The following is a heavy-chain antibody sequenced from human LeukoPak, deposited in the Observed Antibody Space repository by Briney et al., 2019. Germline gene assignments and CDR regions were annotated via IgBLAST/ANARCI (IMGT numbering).Heavy chain of an antibody. CDR1: GGTFSSYA. J-gene: IGHJ5*02. D-gene: IGHD2-2*01. V-gene: IGHV1-69*05. CDR2: IIPIFGTA. Sequence: SVKVSCKASGGTFSSYAISWVRQAPGQGLEWMGGIIPIFGTANYAQKFQGRVTITTDESTSTAYMELSSLRSEDTAVYYCARGGVPAAPYGWFDPWGQGTLVTVSS. CDR3: ARGGVPAAPYGWFDP.